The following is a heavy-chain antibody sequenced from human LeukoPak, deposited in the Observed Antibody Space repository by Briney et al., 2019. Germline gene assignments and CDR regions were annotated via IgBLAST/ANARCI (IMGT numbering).Heavy chain of an antibody. V-gene: IGHV4-39*01. J-gene: IGHJ4*02. Sequence: SETLSLTXTVSGGSISSSSYYWGWIRQPPGKGLEWIGSIYYSGSTYYNPSLKSRVTISVDTSKNQFPLKLSSVTAADTAVYYCARRFYYDRTDYWGQGTLVTVSS. CDR2: IYYSGST. D-gene: IGHD3-22*01. CDR3: ARRFYYDRTDY. CDR1: GGSISSSSYY.